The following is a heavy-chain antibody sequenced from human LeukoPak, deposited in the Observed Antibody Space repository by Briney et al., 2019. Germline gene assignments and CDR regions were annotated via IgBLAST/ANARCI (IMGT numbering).Heavy chain of an antibody. V-gene: IGHV4-34*01. CDR1: GGSFSDYF. J-gene: IGHJ6*03. Sequence: SETLSLTCAVFGGSFSDYFWSRIRQPPGKGLEWIGEIDHSGGTNYNPSLKSRVTISVDTSKNQFSLKVNSVTAADAAVYYCARMRGGGIGYSNYMDVWGKGTTVIVSS. CDR3: ARMRGGGIGYSNYMDV. CDR2: IDHSGGT. D-gene: IGHD2-15*01.